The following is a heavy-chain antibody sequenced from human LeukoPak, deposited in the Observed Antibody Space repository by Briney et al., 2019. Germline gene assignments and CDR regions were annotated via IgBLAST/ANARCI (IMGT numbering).Heavy chain of an antibody. CDR2: IGIDSGNT. CDR1: GFTFSDYS. J-gene: IGHJ4*02. CDR3: ARDYKYALDN. V-gene: IGHV3-48*01. D-gene: IGHD5-24*01. Sequence: GGSLRLSCAASGFTFSDYSMNWVRQTPGKGLEWISYIGIDSGNTNYADSVKGRFTISGDKAKNSLYLQMNSLRVEDTAVYYCARDYKYALDNWGQGTLVTVSS.